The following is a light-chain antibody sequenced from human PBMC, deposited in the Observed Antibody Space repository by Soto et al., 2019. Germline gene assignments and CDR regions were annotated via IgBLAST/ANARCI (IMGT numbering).Light chain of an antibody. Sequence: DVQMTQSPSSLSAFVGDRVTITCRASQGIAPYLAWFQQKPGKVPKLLIYATSTLQSGVPSRFSGSGSGTDFTLTINSLQAEDVETYYCQKYNSAPITFGGGTKVEIK. CDR2: ATS. J-gene: IGKJ4*01. CDR1: QGIAPY. CDR3: QKYNSAPIT. V-gene: IGKV1-27*01.